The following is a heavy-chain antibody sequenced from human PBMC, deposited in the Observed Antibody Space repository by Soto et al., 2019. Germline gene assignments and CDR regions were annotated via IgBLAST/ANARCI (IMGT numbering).Heavy chain of an antibody. D-gene: IGHD6-13*01. J-gene: IGHJ2*01. V-gene: IGHV4-34*01. CDR2: IDHSGGT. CDR3: ASGGKQQLVRSQYFDL. Sequence: PSETLSLTCAVYGGSFSGYYWSWIRQPPGKGLEWIGEIDHSGGTNYNPSLKSRVTISVDTSKNQFSLKLSSVTAADTAVYFCASGGKQQLVRSQYFDLWGRGTLVTVSS. CDR1: GGSFSGYY.